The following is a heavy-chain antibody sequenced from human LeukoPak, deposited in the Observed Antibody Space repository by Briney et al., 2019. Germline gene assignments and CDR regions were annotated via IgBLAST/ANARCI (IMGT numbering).Heavy chain of an antibody. CDR3: ASSSGWLRPPLEH. Sequence: GGSLRLSCAASGLRFSSYRMSWVRQAPGKGLEWVANIKQDGSEKYYVDSVKGRFTISRDNAKNSVFLLLKSLRPNDTAVYYCASSSGWLRPPLEHWGQGTLVTVSS. D-gene: IGHD6-19*01. CDR1: GLRFSSYR. V-gene: IGHV3-7*01. CDR2: IKQDGSEK. J-gene: IGHJ1*01.